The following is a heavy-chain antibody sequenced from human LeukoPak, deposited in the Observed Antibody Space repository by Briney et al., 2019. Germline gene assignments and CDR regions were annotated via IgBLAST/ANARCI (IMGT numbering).Heavy chain of an antibody. CDR1: GGSISSYY. V-gene: IGHV4-4*07. D-gene: IGHD6-19*01. CDR3: ARHSIVGQWLVPFDY. J-gene: IGHJ4*02. CDR2: IYTSGST. Sequence: SETLTLTCTVSGGSISSYYWSWIRQPAGKGLEWIGRIYTSGSTNYNPSLKSRVTMSVDTSKNQFSLKLSSVTAADTAVYYCARHSIVGQWLVPFDYWGQGTLVTVSS.